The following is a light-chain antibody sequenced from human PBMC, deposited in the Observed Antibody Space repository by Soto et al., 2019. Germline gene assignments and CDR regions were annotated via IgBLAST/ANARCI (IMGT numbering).Light chain of an antibody. J-gene: IGLJ2*01. Sequence: QSALTQPASVSGSPGQSITISCTGTSSDVGSYNLVSWYQQHPGKAPKLMIYEGSRRPSGVSNRFSGSKSDNTASLTISGLQAEDEADYYCCSYVRCNTSLFGGVTKHTVL. V-gene: IGLV2-23*01. CDR3: CSYVRCNTSL. CDR2: EGS. CDR1: SSDVGSYNL.